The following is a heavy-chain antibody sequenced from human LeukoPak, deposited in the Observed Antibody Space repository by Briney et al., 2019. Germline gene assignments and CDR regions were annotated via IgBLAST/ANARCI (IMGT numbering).Heavy chain of an antibody. D-gene: IGHD5-24*01. Sequence: PSETLSLTCPVSGGSVSSGSYYWSWIRQPPGKGLEWIGYIYYSGSTNYNPSLKSRVAISIDTSKNQFSLKLSSVTAADTAVYYCAISVDGYNRCWGQGTLVTVSS. CDR1: GGSVSSGSYY. CDR3: AISVDGYNRC. J-gene: IGHJ4*02. CDR2: IYYSGST. V-gene: IGHV4-61*01.